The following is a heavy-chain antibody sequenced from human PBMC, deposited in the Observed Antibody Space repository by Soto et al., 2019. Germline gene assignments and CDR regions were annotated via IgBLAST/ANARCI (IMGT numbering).Heavy chain of an antibody. CDR1: GYTFTTYG. Sequence: QVQLEQSAPEVKKPGASVKVSCKASGYTFTTYGISWVRQAPGQGLEWLGWINTHNGNTNYAQNLQGRVIMTADTSTSTGSMELRSLRSDDTAIYYCTREGSAPYYYSGMDAWGQGTTVTVSS. D-gene: IGHD3-10*01. CDR2: INTHNGNT. J-gene: IGHJ6*02. CDR3: TREGSAPYYYSGMDA. V-gene: IGHV1-18*01.